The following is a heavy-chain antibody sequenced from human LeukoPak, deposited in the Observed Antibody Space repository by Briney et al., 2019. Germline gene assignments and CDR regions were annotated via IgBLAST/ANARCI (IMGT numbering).Heavy chain of an antibody. D-gene: IGHD3-10*01. J-gene: IGHJ5*02. V-gene: IGHV3-7*04. CDR2: IKQDGSEK. Sequence: GGSLRLSCAASGFTFSSYWMTWVRQAPGKGLEWVANIKQDGSEKYYVDSAKGRFTISRDNAKNSLYLQMNSLTAEDTAVHYCVRAHHPGGWFDPWGQGTLVTVSS. CDR1: GFTFSSYW. CDR3: VRAHHPGGWFDP.